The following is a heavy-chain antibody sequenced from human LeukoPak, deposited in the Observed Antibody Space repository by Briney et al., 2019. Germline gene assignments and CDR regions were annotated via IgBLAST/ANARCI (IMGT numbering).Heavy chain of an antibody. J-gene: IGHJ2*01. CDR2: ISGSGGST. D-gene: IGHD4-17*01. CDR3: AKVGYGDYGYFDL. V-gene: IGHV3-23*01. Sequence: GGSLRLSCAASGFTFSSYAMSWVRQAPGKGLDWVSAISGSGGSTYYADSVKGRFTISRDNSKNTLYLQMNSLRAEDTAVYYCAKVGYGDYGYFDLWGRGTLVTVSS. CDR1: GFTFSSYA.